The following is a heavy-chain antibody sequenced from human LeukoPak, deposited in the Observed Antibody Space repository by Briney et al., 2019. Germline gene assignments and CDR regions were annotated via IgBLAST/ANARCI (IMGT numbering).Heavy chain of an antibody. D-gene: IGHD3-10*01. CDR3: ARHTYGSDLYYFDY. CDR1: GGSISSYY. V-gene: IGHV4-59*08. Sequence: PSETLSLTCTVSGGSISSYYWSWIRQPPGKGLEWIGYIYYSGSTNYNPSLKSRVTISLDTSRNQFSLKPNSVTAADTAVYYCARHTYGSDLYYFDYWGQGTLVTVSS. CDR2: IYYSGST. J-gene: IGHJ4*02.